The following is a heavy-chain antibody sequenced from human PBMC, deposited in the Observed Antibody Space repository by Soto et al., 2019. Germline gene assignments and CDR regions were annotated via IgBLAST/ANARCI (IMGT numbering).Heavy chain of an antibody. V-gene: IGHV3-30*18. Sequence: QVQLVESGGGVVLPGTSLRLSCEASGFTFSTYGMHWVRQAPGKGLEWVAVMSSDGSKKYYAVSVKGRLTISRDNPKNTLYLQRNSVRAEDTAGYYCAKYIRDYDDEGFDIWGRGRMVTVSS. CDR2: MSSDGSKK. D-gene: IGHD3-22*01. CDR1: GFTFSTYG. CDR3: AKYIRDYDDEGFDI. J-gene: IGHJ3*02.